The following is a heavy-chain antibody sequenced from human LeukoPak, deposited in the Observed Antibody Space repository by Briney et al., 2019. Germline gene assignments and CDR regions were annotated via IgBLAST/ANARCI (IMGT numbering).Heavy chain of an antibody. CDR3: ARVITDSSGSLFDY. V-gene: IGHV4-34*01. Sequence: SETLSLTCAVYGGSFSGYYWSWIRQPPGKGLEWIGEINHSGSTNYNPSLKSRVTISVDTSKNQFSLKLSSVTAADTAVYYCARVITDSSGSLFDYWGQGTLVTVSS. J-gene: IGHJ4*02. CDR1: GGSFSGYY. D-gene: IGHD3-22*01. CDR2: INHSGST.